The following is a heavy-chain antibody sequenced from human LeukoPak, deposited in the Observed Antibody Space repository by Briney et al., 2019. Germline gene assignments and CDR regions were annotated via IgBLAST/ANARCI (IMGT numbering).Heavy chain of an antibody. Sequence: ASVKVSCKASGYTFTSYDINWVRQAIGQGLEWMGWMNPDSGNTGYAQKFQGRVTITRNTSISTAYMELSSLRSDDTAVYYCARGAPQVATIDYWGQGTLVTVSS. V-gene: IGHV1-8*03. CDR3: ARGAPQVATIDY. J-gene: IGHJ4*02. CDR2: MNPDSGNT. CDR1: GYTFTSYD. D-gene: IGHD5-12*01.